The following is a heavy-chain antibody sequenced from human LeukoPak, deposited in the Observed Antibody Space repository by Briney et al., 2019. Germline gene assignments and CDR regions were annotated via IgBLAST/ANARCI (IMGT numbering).Heavy chain of an antibody. D-gene: IGHD6-13*01. CDR3: AKDQIAAGDFDY. CDR1: GFTFSSYS. J-gene: IGHJ4*02. Sequence: PGGSLRLSCAASGFTFSSYSMNWVRQAPGKGLEWVSAISGSGGSTYYADSVKGRFTISRDNSKNTLYLQMNSLRAEDTAVYYCAKDQIAAGDFDYWGQGTLVTVSS. CDR2: ISGSGGST. V-gene: IGHV3-23*01.